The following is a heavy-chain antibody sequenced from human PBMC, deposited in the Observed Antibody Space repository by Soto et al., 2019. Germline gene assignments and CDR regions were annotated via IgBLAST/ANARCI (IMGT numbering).Heavy chain of an antibody. CDR1: GGSISSSSYY. D-gene: IGHD4-4*01. Sequence: PSETLSLTCTVSGGSISSSSYYWGWIRQPPGKGLEWIGSIYYSGSTYYNPSLKSRVTISVDTSKNQFSLKLSSVTAADTAVYYCARQQDPTVTTYYYYGMDVWGQGTTVTVSS. CDR3: ARQQDPTVTTYYYYGMDV. CDR2: IYYSGST. J-gene: IGHJ6*02. V-gene: IGHV4-39*01.